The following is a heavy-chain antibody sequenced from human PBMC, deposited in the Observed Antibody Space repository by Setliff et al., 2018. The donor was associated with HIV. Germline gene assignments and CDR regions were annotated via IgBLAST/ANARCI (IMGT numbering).Heavy chain of an antibody. CDR2: IYYSGST. CDR3: ARRIPLRQWMVPGDSFDV. D-gene: IGHD3-10*01. Sequence: SETLSLTCTVSGGSISSSSYYWGWIRQPPGKGLEWIGSIYYSGSTYYNPSLKSRVTISVDTSKNRLSLRLRSVTAADTAVYYCARRIPLRQWMVPGDSFDVWGRGTKVTVSS. CDR1: GGSISSSSYY. V-gene: IGHV4-39*01. J-gene: IGHJ3*01.